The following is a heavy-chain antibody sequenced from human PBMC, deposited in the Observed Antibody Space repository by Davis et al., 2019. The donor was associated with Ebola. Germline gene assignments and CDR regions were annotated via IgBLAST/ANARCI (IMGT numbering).Heavy chain of an antibody. CDR1: GYTFTNYY. CDR2: INPSGGST. D-gene: IGHD3-10*01. V-gene: IGHV1-46*01. Sequence: AASVKVSCKASGYTFTNYYMHWVRQAPGQGLEWMGIINPSGGSTSYAQNFQDRVTMTTDTSTTTAYMELRSLTSDDTAVYYCARVSSWVGGGDSSVPWGQGTLVTVSS. CDR3: ARVSSWVGGGDSSVP. J-gene: IGHJ5*02.